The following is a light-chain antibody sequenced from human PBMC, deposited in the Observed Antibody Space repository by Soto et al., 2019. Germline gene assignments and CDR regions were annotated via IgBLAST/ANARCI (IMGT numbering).Light chain of an antibody. Sequence: DIQMTQSPSPVSASVGDTVTITCRASQDINSRLAWFQQQPGRPPKYVIQAATMLQSGFPSRFAGSGSGRDFTLTIHTLQPEDSATYYCLQVANFPRTFGQGTKVDIK. CDR1: QDINSR. CDR3: LQVANFPRT. V-gene: IGKV1-12*01. J-gene: IGKJ1*01. CDR2: AAT.